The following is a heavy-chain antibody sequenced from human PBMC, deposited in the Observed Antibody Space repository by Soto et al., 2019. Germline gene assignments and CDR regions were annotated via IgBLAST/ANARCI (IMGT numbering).Heavy chain of an antibody. Sequence: QVQLVQSGAEVKKPGASVKVSCKASGYTFTSYAMHWVRQAPGQRLEWMGWINAGNGNTKYSQKLQGRVTITRDTSASTAYMELSSLRSEDTAVYYCARAAGWTAVGDWGQGTLVTVSS. V-gene: IGHV1-3*01. J-gene: IGHJ4*02. D-gene: IGHD3-16*01. CDR1: GYTFTSYA. CDR3: ARAAGWTAVGD. CDR2: INAGNGNT.